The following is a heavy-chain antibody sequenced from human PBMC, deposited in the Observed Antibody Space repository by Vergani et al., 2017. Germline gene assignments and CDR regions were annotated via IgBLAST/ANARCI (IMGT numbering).Heavy chain of an antibody. Sequence: QVQLVQSGAEVKKPGASVKVSCKASGYTFTGYYMHWVRHAPGQGLEWMGWINPNSGGTNYAQKFQGRGTLTRDTSISTAYMELSRLRSDDTAVYYCAREISITMVRGVRRKEYYFDYWGQGTLVTVSS. CDR3: AREISITMVRGVRRKEYYFDY. J-gene: IGHJ4*02. CDR2: INPNSGGT. D-gene: IGHD3-10*01. CDR1: GYTFTGYY. V-gene: IGHV1-2*02.